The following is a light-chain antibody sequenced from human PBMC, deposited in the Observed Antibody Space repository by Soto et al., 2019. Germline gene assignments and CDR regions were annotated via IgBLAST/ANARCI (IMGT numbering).Light chain of an antibody. V-gene: IGKV3-15*01. J-gene: IGKJ4*01. CDR1: QSVASN. CDR2: GTS. Sequence: EIVMTQSPASLSVSPGESVTLSFRASQSVASNLAWYQQKPGQAPRLLIYGTSTRATGVPARFSGSGSGTDFTLTISRLEPEDFAVYYCQHYANWPLTFGGGTKVDIK. CDR3: QHYANWPLT.